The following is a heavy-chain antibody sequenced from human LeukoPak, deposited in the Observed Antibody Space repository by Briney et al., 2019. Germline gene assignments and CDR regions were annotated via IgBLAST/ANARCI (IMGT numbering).Heavy chain of an antibody. CDR3: ARTTYYYDSSGWIFDY. CDR2: IIPIFGTA. J-gene: IGHJ4*02. CDR1: GGTFSSYA. V-gene: IGHV1-69*05. Sequence: ASVKVSCKASGGTFSSYAISWVRQAPGQGLEWMGRIIPIFGTANYAQKFQGRVTITTEESTSTAYMELSSLRSEDTAVYYCARTTYYYDSSGWIFDYWGQGPLVTVSS. D-gene: IGHD3-22*01.